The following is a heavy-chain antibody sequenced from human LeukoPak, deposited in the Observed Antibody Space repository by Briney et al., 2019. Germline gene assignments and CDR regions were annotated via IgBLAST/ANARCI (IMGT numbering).Heavy chain of an antibody. CDR1: GGSISSYY. J-gene: IGHJ4*02. CDR2: ISYSGNT. D-gene: IGHD6-13*01. CDR3: ARRGGYIAPLAF. Sequence: KPSETLSLTCTVFGGSISSYYWSWIRQPPGKGLEWIGYISYSGNTNYNPSLKSRVTISVDTSKNQFSLKLSSVTAADTAVYYCARRGGYIAPLAFWGQGTLVTVSA. V-gene: IGHV4-59*08.